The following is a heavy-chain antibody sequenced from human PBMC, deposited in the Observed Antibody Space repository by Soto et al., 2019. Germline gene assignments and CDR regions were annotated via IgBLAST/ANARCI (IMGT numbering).Heavy chain of an antibody. D-gene: IGHD2-2*01. Sequence: QEQLVQSAAEVKKPGASVKVSCMTSGDTFNDYEINWVRRATGKGHEWIGWMNPKSGETGYAQRFQGRVTMTTSTSLSTAYLELSSLTSDDTAVYYCARIAMPARPRWYNWFDPWGQGTLVTVSS. V-gene: IGHV1-8*02. J-gene: IGHJ5*02. CDR3: ARIAMPARPRWYNWFDP. CDR1: GDTFNDYE. CDR2: MNPKSGET.